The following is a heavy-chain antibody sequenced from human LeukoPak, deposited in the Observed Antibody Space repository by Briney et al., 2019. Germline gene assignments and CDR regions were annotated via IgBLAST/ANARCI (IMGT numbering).Heavy chain of an antibody. CDR2: ISYDGSNK. Sequence: GGSLRLSCAASGFTFSSYGMHWVRQAPGKGLEWVAVISYDGSNKYYADSVKRRFTISRDNSKNTLYLQMNSLRAEDTAVYYCAKKYQLLDIDYWGQGTLVTVSS. CDR1: GFTFSSYG. V-gene: IGHV3-30*18. J-gene: IGHJ4*02. D-gene: IGHD2-2*01. CDR3: AKKYQLLDIDY.